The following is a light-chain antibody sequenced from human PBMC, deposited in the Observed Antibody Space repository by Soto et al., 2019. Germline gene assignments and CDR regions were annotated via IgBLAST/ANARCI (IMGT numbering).Light chain of an antibody. V-gene: IGKV3-11*01. J-gene: IGKJ2*01. Sequence: EIVLTQSPATLSLSPGERATLSCRASQSLSTYLAWYQQNPGQAPRLLIYDASNRATGIPARFSGSGSGTDFTLTISSLEPEDFAVYSCQQRSDWPVTFGQGTKLEIK. CDR2: DAS. CDR3: QQRSDWPVT. CDR1: QSLSTY.